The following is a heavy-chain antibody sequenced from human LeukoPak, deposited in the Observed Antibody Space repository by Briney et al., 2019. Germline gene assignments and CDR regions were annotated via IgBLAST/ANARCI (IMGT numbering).Heavy chain of an antibody. CDR2: IYQSGST. CDR1: GSSISSGYY. V-gene: IGHV4-38-2*02. CDR3: ARLEFSSGWLGWRTFDI. D-gene: IGHD6-19*01. J-gene: IGHJ3*02. Sequence: SETLSLTCTVFGSSISSGYYWGWIRQPPGKGLEWIGSIYQSGSTNYNPSLESRVTVSVDTSKNQFSLKLSSVTAADTAVYFCARLEFSSGWLGWRTFDIWGQGTMVTVSS.